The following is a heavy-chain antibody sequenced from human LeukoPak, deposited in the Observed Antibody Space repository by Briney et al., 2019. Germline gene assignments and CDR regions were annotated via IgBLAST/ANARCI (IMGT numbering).Heavy chain of an antibody. CDR2: IKQDESEK. J-gene: IGHJ4*02. D-gene: IGHD2-2*01. CDR1: GFTFSNYW. CDR3: ARALDSSSSRYQAFEE. Sequence: GGSLRLSCSASGFTFSNYWMSWVRQAPGKGLERVANIKQDESEKYYVDSVKGRFTISRDNAKSSLYLQMNSLRAEDTAVYYCARALDSSSSRYQAFEEWGQGTLVTVSS. V-gene: IGHV3-7*01.